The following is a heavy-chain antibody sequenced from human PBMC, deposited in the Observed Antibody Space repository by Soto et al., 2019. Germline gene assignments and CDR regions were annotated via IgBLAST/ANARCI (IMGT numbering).Heavy chain of an antibody. CDR3: ARGQGGDFDY. V-gene: IGHV4-31*03. Sequence: PSETLSLTCTVSGGSISSGGYYWSWIRQHPGKGLEWIGYIHYSGSTYYNPSLKSRVTISVDTSKNQFSLKLSSVTAADTAVYYCARGQGGDFDYWGQGTLVTVSS. J-gene: IGHJ4*02. CDR1: GGSISSGGYY. CDR2: IHYSGST. D-gene: IGHD3-10*01.